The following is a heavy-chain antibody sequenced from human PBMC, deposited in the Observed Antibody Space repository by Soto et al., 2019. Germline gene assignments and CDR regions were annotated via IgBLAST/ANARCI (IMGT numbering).Heavy chain of an antibody. CDR1: GFTFSSDW. CDR3: ARVGGSSWH. D-gene: IGHD6-6*01. Sequence: EVQLVESGGGLVQPGGSLRLSCAASGFTFSSDWMHWVRQAPGKGMVWVSRINGDGGTTNYADSVKGRFTISRDNAKNTLFLQMNSLRVEDAAVYYCARVGGSSWHWGQGTLVTVSS. V-gene: IGHV3-74*01. CDR2: INGDGGTT. J-gene: IGHJ4*02.